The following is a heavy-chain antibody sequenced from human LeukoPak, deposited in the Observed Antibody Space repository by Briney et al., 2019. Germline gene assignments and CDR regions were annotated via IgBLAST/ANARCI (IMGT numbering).Heavy chain of an antibody. Sequence: ASVKVSCKASGYTFTGYYMHWVRQAPGQGLEWMGWINPNSGGTNYAQKFQGRATMTRNTSINTDYMELSRLRSDDTAVYYCAKEDSGSSIDYWGQGTLVTVSS. CDR3: AKEDSGSSIDY. CDR2: INPNSGGT. V-gene: IGHV1-2*02. J-gene: IGHJ4*02. CDR1: GYTFTGYY. D-gene: IGHD1-26*01.